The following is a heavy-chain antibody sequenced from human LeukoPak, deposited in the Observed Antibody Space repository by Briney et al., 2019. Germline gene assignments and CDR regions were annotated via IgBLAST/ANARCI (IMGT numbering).Heavy chain of an antibody. CDR1: GGTFSSYA. Sequence: GASVKVSCKASGGTFSSYAISWVRQAPGQGLEWMGGIIPIFGTANYAQKFQGRVTITTDESTSTAYMELSSLRSEDTAVYYCARDRYCSSTSCPKDYYYYMDVWGKGTTVTVSS. J-gene: IGHJ6*03. CDR2: IIPIFGTA. D-gene: IGHD2-2*01. CDR3: ARDRYCSSTSCPKDYYYYMDV. V-gene: IGHV1-69*05.